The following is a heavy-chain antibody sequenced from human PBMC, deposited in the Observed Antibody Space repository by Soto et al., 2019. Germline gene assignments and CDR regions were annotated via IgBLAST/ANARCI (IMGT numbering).Heavy chain of an antibody. D-gene: IGHD3-22*01. CDR2: IVVGSGNT. Sequence: QMQLVQSGPEVKKPGTSVKVSCKASGFTFTSSAMQWVRQARGQRLEWIGWIVVGSGNTNYAEKFQERVTITRDMSTSTAYMELRSLRSEDTDVYYCAADGPHSSGYSNDAFDIWGQGTMVTVSS. CDR1: GFTFTSSA. CDR3: AADGPHSSGYSNDAFDI. V-gene: IGHV1-58*02. J-gene: IGHJ3*02.